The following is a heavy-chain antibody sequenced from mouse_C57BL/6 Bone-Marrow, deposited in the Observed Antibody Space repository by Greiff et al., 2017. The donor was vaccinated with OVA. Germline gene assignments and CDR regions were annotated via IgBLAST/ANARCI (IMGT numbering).Heavy chain of an antibody. Sequence: DVKLVESGAELVKPGASVKLSCTASGFNIKDYYMHWVKQRTEQGLEWIGRIDPEDGETKYAPKFQGKATITADTSSNTAYLQLSSLTSEDTAVYYCALYGSSPRFDYWGQGTTLTVSS. CDR3: ALYGSSPRFDY. V-gene: IGHV14-2*01. CDR1: GFNIKDYY. D-gene: IGHD1-1*01. CDR2: IDPEDGET. J-gene: IGHJ2*01.